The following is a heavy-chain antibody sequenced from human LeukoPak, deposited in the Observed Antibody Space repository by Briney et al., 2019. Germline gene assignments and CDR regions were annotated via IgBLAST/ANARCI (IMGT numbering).Heavy chain of an antibody. J-gene: IGHJ4*02. CDR3: ARHCGGDCYSAYFDY. CDR1: GGSISSSNW. V-gene: IGHV4-4*02. CDR2: IYHSGST. Sequence: SGTLSLTCAVSGGSISSSNWWSWVRQPPGKGLEWIGEIYHSGSTNYNPSLRSRVTISVDKSKNQFSLKLSSVTAADTAVYYCARHCGGDCYSAYFDYWGQGTLVTVSS. D-gene: IGHD2-21*02.